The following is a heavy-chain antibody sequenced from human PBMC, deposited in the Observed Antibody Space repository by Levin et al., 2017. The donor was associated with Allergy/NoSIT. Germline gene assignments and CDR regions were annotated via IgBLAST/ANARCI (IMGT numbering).Heavy chain of an antibody. Sequence: GGSLRLSCVVSGITFSRYAMSWVRQAPGKGLEWVSTISDSGANTHYADSAKGRFTISRDNSENTLYLQMNSLRVEDTAVYYCANDVGVNDFWFDLWGQGTLVTVSS. CDR2: ISDSGANT. D-gene: IGHD3-3*01. V-gene: IGHV3-23*01. CDR1: GITFSRYA. CDR3: ANDVGVNDFWFDL. J-gene: IGHJ5*02.